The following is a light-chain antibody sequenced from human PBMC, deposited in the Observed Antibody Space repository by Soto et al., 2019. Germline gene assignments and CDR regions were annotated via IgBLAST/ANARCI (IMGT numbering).Light chain of an antibody. Sequence: EIVLTQSPGTPALSPGERATLPCRASQSVSNSYLAWYQQKPGRAPRLLIYGASSRATDIPDRFSGSGSGTDFTLTISRLEPVDSAVYYCQQYGSSPTTFGQGTKVDIK. J-gene: IGKJ1*01. CDR2: GAS. V-gene: IGKV3-20*01. CDR1: QSVSNSY. CDR3: QQYGSSPTT.